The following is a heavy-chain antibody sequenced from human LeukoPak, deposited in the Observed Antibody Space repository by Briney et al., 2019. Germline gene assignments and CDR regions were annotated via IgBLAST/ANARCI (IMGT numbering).Heavy chain of an antibody. Sequence: SETPFLPRGGYGGVLRGFYWSWVRQSPGKGVWWVGGNNHSGGTYYSPSLKSRVTISADTSKKQFSLKLRSVTAADTAVYYCARKGGGQLVNTRRWFDPWGQGTLVTVSS. CDR1: GGVLRGFY. J-gene: IGHJ5*02. CDR3: ARKGGGQLVNTRRWFDP. D-gene: IGHD6-13*01. CDR2: NNHSGGT. V-gene: IGHV4-34*01.